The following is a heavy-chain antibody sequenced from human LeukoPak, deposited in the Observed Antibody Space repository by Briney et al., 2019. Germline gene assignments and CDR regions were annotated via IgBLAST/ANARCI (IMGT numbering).Heavy chain of an antibody. Sequence: SETLSLTCTVSGGSISSGGYYWSWIRQHPGKGLEWIGYIYYSGSTYYNPSLKSRVTISVDTSKNQFSLKLRSVTAADTAVYYCAREVGLSGYYDSSGDWYFDLWGRGTLVTVSS. CDR1: GGSISSGGYY. CDR3: AREVGLSGYYDSSGDWYFDL. J-gene: IGHJ2*01. V-gene: IGHV4-31*03. CDR2: IYYSGST. D-gene: IGHD3-22*01.